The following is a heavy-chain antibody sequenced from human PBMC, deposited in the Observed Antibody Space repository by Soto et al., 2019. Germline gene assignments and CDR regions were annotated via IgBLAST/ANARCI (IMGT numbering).Heavy chain of an antibody. Sequence: QVQLQESGLGLVKPSETLSLTCTVSGGSISSYYWSWIRQPPGKGLEWMGYIYYSGSTNYNPSLKSRVTISVDTSKNQFSLKLSSVTAADTAVYYCARAYGDYGGDYYYYYGMDVWGQGTTVTVSS. CDR2: IYYSGST. J-gene: IGHJ6*02. CDR1: GGSISSYY. CDR3: ARAYGDYGGDYYYYYGMDV. D-gene: IGHD4-17*01. V-gene: IGHV4-59*01.